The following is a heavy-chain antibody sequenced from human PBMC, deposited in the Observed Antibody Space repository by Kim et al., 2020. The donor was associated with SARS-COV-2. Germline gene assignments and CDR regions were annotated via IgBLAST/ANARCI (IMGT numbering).Heavy chain of an antibody. J-gene: IGHJ6*02. CDR1: GGPISSSNYF. CDR2: MYYSGGT. V-gene: IGHV4-39*01. Sequence: SETLSLTCTVSGGPISSSNYFWGWIRQPPGKGLEWIGRMYYSGGTSYNPSLKSRVTISVDTSKNQFSLRLSSVTAADTAVYYCVRWKDYYGMDVWGQGTTVTVSS. D-gene: IGHD1-1*01. CDR3: VRWKDYYGMDV.